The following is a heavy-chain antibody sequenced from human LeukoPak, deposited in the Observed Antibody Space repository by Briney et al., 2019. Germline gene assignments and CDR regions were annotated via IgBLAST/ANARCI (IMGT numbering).Heavy chain of an antibody. CDR2: INQDGSEK. Sequence: GGSLRLSCAASGFTFTTYWMGWVRQAPGKGLEWVANINQDGSEKYYVDSVKGRFTISRDNAKNSLFLQMNSLRAEDTAVYYCATSQGSWPDYFDYWGQGTLVTVSS. J-gene: IGHJ4*02. V-gene: IGHV3-7*01. CDR3: ATSQGSWPDYFDY. CDR1: GFTFTTYW. D-gene: IGHD6-13*01.